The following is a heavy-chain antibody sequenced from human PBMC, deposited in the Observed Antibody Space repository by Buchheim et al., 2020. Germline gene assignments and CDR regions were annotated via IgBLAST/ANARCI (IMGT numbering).Heavy chain of an antibody. CDR3: ARQGQRLAMSYFDY. J-gene: IGHJ4*02. Sequence: QVQLQESGPGLVKPSETLSLTCTVSGGSIRNYYWSWIRQPPGKGLEWIGNINYSGTANYNASLKTRVTISVDKSKNQFSLRVTSVTAADTAVYYCARQGQRLAMSYFDYWGQGTL. D-gene: IGHD6-25*01. V-gene: IGHV4-59*01. CDR2: INYSGTA. CDR1: GGSIRNYY.